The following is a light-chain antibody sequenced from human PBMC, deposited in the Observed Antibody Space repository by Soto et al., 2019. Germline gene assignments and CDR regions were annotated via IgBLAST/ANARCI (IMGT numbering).Light chain of an antibody. CDR3: QAWDSSTAGV. J-gene: IGLJ2*01. CDR1: KLGDKY. Sequence: SYELTQPPSVSVSPGQTASITCSGDKLGDKYACWYQQKPGQSPVLVIYQDSKRPSGIPERFSGSNSGNTATLTISGTQAMDEADYYCQAWDSSTAGVFGGGTKAHRP. V-gene: IGLV3-1*01. CDR2: QDS.